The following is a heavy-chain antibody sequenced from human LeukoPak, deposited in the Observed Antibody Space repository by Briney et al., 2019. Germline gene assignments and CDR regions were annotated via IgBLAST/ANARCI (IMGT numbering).Heavy chain of an antibody. CDR3: ARDMGDIVVVPAADY. CDR2: ISYDGSNK. J-gene: IGHJ4*02. V-gene: IGHV3-30*03. CDR1: GFTFSSYG. Sequence: PGGSLGLSCAASGFTFSSYGMHWVRQAPGKGLEWVAVISYDGSNKYYADSVKGRFTISRDNSKNTLYLQMNSLRAEDTAVYYCARDMGDIVVVPAADYWGQGTLVTVSS. D-gene: IGHD2-2*01.